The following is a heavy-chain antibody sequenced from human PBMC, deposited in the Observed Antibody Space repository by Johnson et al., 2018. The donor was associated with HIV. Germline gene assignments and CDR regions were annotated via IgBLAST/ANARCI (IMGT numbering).Heavy chain of an antibody. CDR1: GFTFRSYG. J-gene: IGHJ3*02. CDR2: IRYDGSNK. Sequence: QVQLVESGGGVVQPGRSLRLSCTASGFTFRSYGMYWVRQAPGKGLEWVAFIRYDGSNKYYADSVKGRFTISRDNSKNTLYLQMNSLRAEDTALYYCAKYYYDSSGRYMTYAFDMWGQGTMVIVSS. V-gene: IGHV3-30*02. CDR3: AKYYYDSSGRYMTYAFDM. D-gene: IGHD3-22*01.